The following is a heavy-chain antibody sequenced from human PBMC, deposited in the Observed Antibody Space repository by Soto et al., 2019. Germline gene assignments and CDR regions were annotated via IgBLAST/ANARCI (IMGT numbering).Heavy chain of an antibody. Sequence: GGSLRLSCAASGFTFDDYAMHWVRQAPGKGLEWVSGISWNSGSIGYADSVKGRFTISRDNAKNSLYLQMNSLRAEDTALYYCAKEGIAAAVFDAFDIWGQGTMVTVSS. V-gene: IGHV3-9*01. CDR2: ISWNSGSI. CDR1: GFTFDDYA. J-gene: IGHJ3*02. D-gene: IGHD6-13*01. CDR3: AKEGIAAAVFDAFDI.